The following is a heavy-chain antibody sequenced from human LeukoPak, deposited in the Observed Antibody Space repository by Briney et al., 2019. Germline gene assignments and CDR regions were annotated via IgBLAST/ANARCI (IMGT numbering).Heavy chain of an antibody. D-gene: IGHD2-15*01. V-gene: IGHV1-2*02. CDR1: GYTFTGYY. CDR2: INPNSGGT. CDR3: ARVPLRVVVAAKYGMDV. Sequence: ASVKVSRKASGYTFTGYYMHWVRQAPGQGLEWMGWINPNSGGTNYAQKFQGRVTMIRDTSISTAYMELSRLRSDDTAVYYCARVPLRVVVAAKYGMDVWGQGTTVTVSS. J-gene: IGHJ6*02.